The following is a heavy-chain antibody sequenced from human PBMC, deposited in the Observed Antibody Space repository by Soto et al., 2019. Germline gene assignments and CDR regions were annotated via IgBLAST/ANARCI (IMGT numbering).Heavy chain of an antibody. CDR3: ARGGGEVLWFGEPNWFDP. D-gene: IGHD3-10*01. Sequence: PSETLSLTCTVSGGSTSSYYWSWIRQPPGKGLEWIGYIYYSGSTNYNPSLKSRVTISVDTSKNQFSLKLSSVTAADTAVYYCARGGGEVLWFGEPNWFDPWGQGTLVTVSS. CDR1: GGSTSSYY. J-gene: IGHJ5*02. V-gene: IGHV4-59*01. CDR2: IYYSGST.